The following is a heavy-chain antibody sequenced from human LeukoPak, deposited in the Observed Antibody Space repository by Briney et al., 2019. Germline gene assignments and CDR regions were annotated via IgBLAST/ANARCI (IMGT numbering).Heavy chain of an antibody. D-gene: IGHD4-17*01. CDR2: INHSGST. J-gene: IGHJ4*02. CDR1: GGSFSGYY. Sequence: SETLSLTCAVYGGSFSGYYWSWIRQPPGKGLEWIGEINHSGSTNYNPSLKSRVTISVDTSKNQFSLKLSSATVADTAVYYCARDTDTVTTNWGQGTLVTVSS. V-gene: IGHV4-34*01. CDR3: ARDTDTVTTN.